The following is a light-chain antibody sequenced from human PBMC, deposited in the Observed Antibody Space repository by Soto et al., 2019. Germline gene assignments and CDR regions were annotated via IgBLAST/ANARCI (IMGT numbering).Light chain of an antibody. CDR2: GNN. J-gene: IGLJ3*02. V-gene: IGLV1-40*03. CDR3: QSYDTSLSGWV. CDR1: SSNIGVGYG. Sequence: QTVVTQPPSVSGAPGQRVTISCTGRSSNIGVGYGVHWYQHLPGTAPKLLIYGNNDRPSGVPDRFSGSESGASASLAITGLQAEDEADYYCQSYDTSLSGWVFGGGTKVTVL.